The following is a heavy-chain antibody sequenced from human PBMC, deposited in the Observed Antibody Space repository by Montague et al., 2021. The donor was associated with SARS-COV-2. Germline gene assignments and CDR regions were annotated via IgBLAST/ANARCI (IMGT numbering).Heavy chain of an antibody. J-gene: IGHJ2*01. CDR2: IYYSGST. CDR3: ARVHIVVVTAMRYFDL. V-gene: IGHV4-39*07. D-gene: IGHD2-21*02. Sequence: SETLSLTCTVAGGSISSSSYDWGWIRQPPGKGLEWFGSIYYSGSTXYNPSVESRVTISVDTSKNQFSLKLSSVTAADTAVYYCARVHIVVVTAMRYFDLWGRGTLVTVSS. CDR1: GGSISSSSYD.